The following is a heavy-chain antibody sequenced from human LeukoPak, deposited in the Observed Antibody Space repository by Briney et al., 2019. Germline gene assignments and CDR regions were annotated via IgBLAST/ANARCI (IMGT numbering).Heavy chain of an antibody. CDR2: INHSGST. D-gene: IGHD6-19*01. CDR1: GGSFSGCY. Sequence: SETLSLTCAVYGGSFSGCYWSWIRQPPGKGLEWIGEINHSGSTKYNPSLKSRVTISVDTSKNQFSLKLSSVTAADTAVYYCAIAVAGTGNYYYYGMDVWGQGTTVTVSS. V-gene: IGHV4-34*01. CDR3: AIAVAGTGNYYYYGMDV. J-gene: IGHJ6*02.